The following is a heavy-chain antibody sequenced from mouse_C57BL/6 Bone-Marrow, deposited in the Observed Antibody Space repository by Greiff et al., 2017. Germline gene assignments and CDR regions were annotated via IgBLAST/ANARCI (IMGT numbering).Heavy chain of an antibody. J-gene: IGHJ3*01. D-gene: IGHD3-2*02. CDR3: ARGGTAQAPPFAY. CDR2: IYPSDSET. Sequence: VQLQQPGAELVRPGSSVKLSCKASGYTFTSYWMDWVKQRPGQGLEWIGNIYPSDSETHYNQKFKDKATLTVDKSSSTAYMQLSSLTSEDTAVYDCARGGTAQAPPFAYWGQGTLVTVSA. CDR1: GYTFTSYW. V-gene: IGHV1-61*01.